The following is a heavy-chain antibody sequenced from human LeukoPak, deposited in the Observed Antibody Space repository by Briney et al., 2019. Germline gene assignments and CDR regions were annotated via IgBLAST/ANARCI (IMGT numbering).Heavy chain of an antibody. CDR2: ISGSNGNT. V-gene: IGHV1-18*01. D-gene: IGHD1-26*01. Sequence: ASVKVSCKASGYTFTSYGTSWVRQAPGQGLEWMGWISGSNGNTNYAQKLQGRVIMTTDTSTGTAYMELRSLRSDDTAVYYCARSGRGTYYYFDYWGQGTLVTVSS. CDR1: GYTFTSYG. J-gene: IGHJ4*02. CDR3: ARSGRGTYYYFDY.